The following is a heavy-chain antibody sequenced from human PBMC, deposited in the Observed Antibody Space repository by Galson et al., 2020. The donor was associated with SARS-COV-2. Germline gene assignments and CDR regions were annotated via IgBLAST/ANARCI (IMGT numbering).Heavy chain of an antibody. CDR3: AGSTGDVAMGGLYY. V-gene: IGHV4-31*03. D-gene: IGHD5-18*01. CDR2: IGYSGST. Sequence: SETLSLTCTVSGGSISRGGYYWSWIRQHPGKGLEWIGFIGYSGSTYYNPSLKSRLSISTDTSKNQFTLRLNSVTAADTAVYYFAGSTGDVAMGGLYYWGQGTLVTVSS. J-gene: IGHJ4*02. CDR1: GGSISRGGYY.